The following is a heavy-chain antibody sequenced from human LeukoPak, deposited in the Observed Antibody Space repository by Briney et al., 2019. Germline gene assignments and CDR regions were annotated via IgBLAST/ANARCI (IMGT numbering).Heavy chain of an antibody. CDR3: ARPNGDAFDI. V-gene: IGHV3-48*02. CDR1: GFSFSSYG. CDR2: ISSSSSTI. Sequence: GGSLRLSCAASGFSFSSYGMKWVRQAPGKGLEWVSYISSSSSTIYYADSVKGRSTFSRDNAKNSLYLQMNSLRDEDTAVYYCARPNGDAFDIWGQGTMVTVSS. D-gene: IGHD2-8*01. J-gene: IGHJ3*02.